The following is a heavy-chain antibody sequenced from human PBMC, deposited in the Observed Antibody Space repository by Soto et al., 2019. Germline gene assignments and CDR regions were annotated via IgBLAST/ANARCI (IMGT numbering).Heavy chain of an antibody. CDR1: GGSISSDGIY. V-gene: IGHV4-31*03. CDR2: IYYSGNS. Sequence: ASETLSLTCTVSGGSISSDGIYWSWIRQHPGKGLEWMGYIYYSGNSYYNPSLKSRVTISVDTSDNQFSLKLSSVTAADTAVYYCARGIPYYFDYWGQGTQVTVSS. D-gene: IGHD2-21*01. J-gene: IGHJ4*02. CDR3: ARGIPYYFDY.